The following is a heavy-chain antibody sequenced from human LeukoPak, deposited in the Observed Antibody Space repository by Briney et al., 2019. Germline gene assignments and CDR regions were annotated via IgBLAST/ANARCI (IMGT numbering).Heavy chain of an antibody. J-gene: IGHJ6*02. CDR3: ARDRPYGMDV. Sequence: GGSLSLSCAASGFTFSTYAMSWVRQAPGKGLEWVSAISGSGSNTYYADSVKGRFTISRDNSKNTLYLQMNSLRAEETAAYYCARDRPYGMDVWGQGTTVTVSS. CDR2: ISGSGSNT. CDR1: GFTFSTYA. V-gene: IGHV3-23*01.